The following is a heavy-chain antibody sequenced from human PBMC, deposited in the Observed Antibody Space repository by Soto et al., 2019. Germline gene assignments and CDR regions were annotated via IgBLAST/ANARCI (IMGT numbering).Heavy chain of an antibody. J-gene: IGHJ4*02. Sequence: GGSLRLSCAASGFTFGDYYMTWIRQAPGKGLEWVSYISSSSSYTNYADSVKGRFTISRDNAKNSLYLQMNSLRAEDTAVYYCARAQPEMHLWYSYWGQGTLVTV. V-gene: IGHV3-11*06. D-gene: IGHD3-10*01. CDR2: ISSSSSYT. CDR3: ARAQPEMHLWYSY. CDR1: GFTFGDYY.